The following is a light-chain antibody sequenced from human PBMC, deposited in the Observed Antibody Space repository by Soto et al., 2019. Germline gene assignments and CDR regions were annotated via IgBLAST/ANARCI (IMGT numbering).Light chain of an antibody. V-gene: IGKV3-20*01. CDR1: QNIGDTY. J-gene: IGKJ4*01. Sequence: EIVLTQTPSTLSLSPGERVTLSCRASQNIGDTYLAWYQQKPGQAPRLLIYGVSARGTGISDRFIASGSGTDFTLTISRLEPEDFAVYYCHQYSRSPVTFSPLTFGGGSKVEI. CDR2: GVS. CDR3: HQYSRSPVTFSPLT.